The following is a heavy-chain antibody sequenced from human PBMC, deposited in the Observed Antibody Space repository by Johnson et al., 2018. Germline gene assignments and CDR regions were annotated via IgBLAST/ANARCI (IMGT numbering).Heavy chain of an antibody. J-gene: IGHJ6*02. CDR2: IIPIFGTA. V-gene: IGHV1-69*01. Sequence: QVQLVESGAEVKKPGSSVKVSCKASGGTFSSYAISWVRQAPGQGLEWMGGIIPIFGTANYAQKFQGRVTITADESTSTAYMGVSSLRSEDTAVYYCARGHRGTILGVVASYYYYGMGGWGQGTTVTVSS. CDR1: GGTFSSYA. CDR3: ARGHRGTILGVVASYYYYGMGG. D-gene: IGHD3-3*01.